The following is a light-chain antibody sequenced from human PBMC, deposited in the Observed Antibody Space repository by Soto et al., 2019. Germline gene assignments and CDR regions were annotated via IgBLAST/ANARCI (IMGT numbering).Light chain of an antibody. CDR3: ASFSSNNNCV. J-gene: IGLJ3*02. V-gene: IGLV2-14*01. Sequence: QSALTQPASVSGSPGQTITISCTGTSSDVGGWDYVSWYQHHPGKAPKVMVYEVTNRPSGVSDRFSGSKSGNTASLSISGLQAEDEADYSCASFSSNNNCVFGGGTKLTVL. CDR1: SSDVGGWDY. CDR2: EVT.